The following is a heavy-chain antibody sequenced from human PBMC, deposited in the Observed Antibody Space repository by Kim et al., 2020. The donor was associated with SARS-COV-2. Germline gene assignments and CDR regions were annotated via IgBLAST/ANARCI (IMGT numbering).Heavy chain of an antibody. D-gene: IGHD2-21*02. V-gene: IGHV4-61*09. Sequence: SETLSLTCTVSGDSIIRGNYYWSWIRQPAGKEMEWIGHIYTSGSTNYNPSLESRVAISRDTSKNQFSLSLSSVTAADTAVYYCATGGGVTGYYYYAMDVWGQGTTVTVSS. CDR2: IYTSGST. CDR3: ATGGGVTGYYYYAMDV. CDR1: GDSIIRGNYY. J-gene: IGHJ6*02.